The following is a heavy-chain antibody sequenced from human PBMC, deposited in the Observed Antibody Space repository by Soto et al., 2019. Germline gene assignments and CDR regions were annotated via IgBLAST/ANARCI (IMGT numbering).Heavy chain of an antibody. D-gene: IGHD3-10*01. J-gene: IGHJ5*02. V-gene: IGHV1-2*04. Sequence: QVQLVQSGAEVKKPGASVKVSCKASGYTFTGYYMHWVRQAPGQGLEWMGWINPNSGGTNYAQKFQGWVTMTRDTSISTAYMELSRLRSDDTAVYYCAREPAYGSGSYQNWFDPWGQGTLVTVSS. CDR2: INPNSGGT. CDR1: GYTFTGYY. CDR3: AREPAYGSGSYQNWFDP.